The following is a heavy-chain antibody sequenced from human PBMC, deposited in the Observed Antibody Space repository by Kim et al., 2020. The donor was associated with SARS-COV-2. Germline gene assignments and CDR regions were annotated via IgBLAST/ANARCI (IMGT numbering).Heavy chain of an antibody. D-gene: IGHD3-10*01. V-gene: IGHV1-3*01. Sequence: ASVKVSCKASGYTFTSYAMHWVRQAPGQRLEWMGWINAGNGNTKYSQKFQGRVTITRDTSASTAYMELSSLRSEDTAVYYCAGIRVTMVGGGGWYYYYGMDVWGQGTTVTVSS. J-gene: IGHJ6*02. CDR2: INAGNGNT. CDR3: AGIRVTMVGGGGWYYYYGMDV. CDR1: GYTFTSYA.